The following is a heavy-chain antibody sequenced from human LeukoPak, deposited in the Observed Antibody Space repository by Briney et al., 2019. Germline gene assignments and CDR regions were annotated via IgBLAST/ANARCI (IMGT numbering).Heavy chain of an antibody. V-gene: IGHV4-34*01. D-gene: IGHD3-10*01. CDR2: INHSGST. CDR1: GGSFSGYY. J-gene: IGHJ6*02. CDR3: ARNYYGSGLYYYYYGMDV. Sequence: SETLSLTCAVYGGSFSGYYWSWIRQPPGNGLEWIGEINHSGSTNYNPSLKSRVTISVDTSKNQFSLKLSSVTAADTAVYYCARNYYGSGLYYYYYGMDVWGQGTTVTVSS.